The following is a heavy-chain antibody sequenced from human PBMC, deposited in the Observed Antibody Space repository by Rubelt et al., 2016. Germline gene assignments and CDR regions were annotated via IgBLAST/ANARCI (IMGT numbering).Heavy chain of an antibody. CDR2: ISGSGSST. D-gene: IGHD3-10*01. CDR1: GFIFSNYA. Sequence: EVLLVQSGGGLVEPGGSLRLSCAASGFIFSNYAMSWVRQAPGKGLEWVSGISGSGSSTYYADSVQGRYTISRDNSKNILYLEMNSLRVEDTATYFCAKDLAEARRAYYYYGMDVWGQGTTVTVSS. J-gene: IGHJ6*02. V-gene: IGHV3-23*04. CDR3: AKDLAEARRAYYYYGMDV.